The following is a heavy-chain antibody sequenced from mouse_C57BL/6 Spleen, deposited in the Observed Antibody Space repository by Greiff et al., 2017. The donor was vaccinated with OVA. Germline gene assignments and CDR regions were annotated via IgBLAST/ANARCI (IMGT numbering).Heavy chain of an antibody. CDR3: ARASSYWYFDV. CDR2: ISYDGGN. V-gene: IGHV3-6*01. Sequence: EVKLQESGPGLVKPSQSLSLTCSVTGYSITSGYYWNWIRQFPGNKLEWMGYISYDGGNNYNPSLKNRISITRDTSKNQFFLKLNSVTTEDTATYYCARASSYWYFDVWGTGTTVTVSS. D-gene: IGHD1-1*01. CDR1: GYSITSGYY. J-gene: IGHJ1*03.